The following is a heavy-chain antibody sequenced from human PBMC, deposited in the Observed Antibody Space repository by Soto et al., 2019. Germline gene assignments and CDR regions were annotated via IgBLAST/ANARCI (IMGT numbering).Heavy chain of an antibody. D-gene: IGHD5-18*01. CDR2: IYHSGST. CDR3: ARDSGYSYGPVDY. J-gene: IGHJ4*02. Sequence: SETLSLTCAVSGGSISSGGYSWSWIRQPPGKGLEWIAYIYHSGSTYYNPSLKSRVTISVDRSKNQFSLKLSSVTAADTAVYYCARDSGYSYGPVDYWGQGTLVTVSS. V-gene: IGHV4-30-2*01. CDR1: GGSISSGGYS.